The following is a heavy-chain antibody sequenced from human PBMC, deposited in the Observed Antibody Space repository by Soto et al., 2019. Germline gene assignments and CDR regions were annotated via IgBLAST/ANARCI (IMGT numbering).Heavy chain of an antibody. D-gene: IGHD3-10*01. CDR1: GGTFSRHS. CDR2: IIPIFDAT. CDR3: PRDLTSVRGS. V-gene: IGHV1-69*01. Sequence: QVQMVQSGAEVKKPGSSARVSCKVSGGTFSRHSISWVRQAPGQGLEWMGGIIPIFDATKYAQKFHGRLTITADESTTTFHMDLGGLRPEDTARYYCPRDLTSVRGSWGQGTLVTVS. J-gene: IGHJ4*02.